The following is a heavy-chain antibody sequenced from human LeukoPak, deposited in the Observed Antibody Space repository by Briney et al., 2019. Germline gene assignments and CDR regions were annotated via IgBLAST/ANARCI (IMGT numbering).Heavy chain of an antibody. V-gene: IGHV3-74*01. CDR1: GFTFSSYW. Sequence: GGSLRLSCAASGFTFSSYWMDWVRQAPGKGLVWVSRINSDGSSTSYADSVKGRFTISRDNAKNTLYLQMNSLRAEDTAVYYCARLTYYYDSSGYYLDYWGQGTLVTVSS. CDR2: INSDGSST. D-gene: IGHD3-22*01. CDR3: ARLTYYYDSSGYYLDY. J-gene: IGHJ4*02.